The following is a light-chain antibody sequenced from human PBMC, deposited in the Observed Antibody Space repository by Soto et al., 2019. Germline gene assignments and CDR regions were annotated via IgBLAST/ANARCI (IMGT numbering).Light chain of an antibody. CDR3: QPGHNWPLT. CDR1: QSINSE. Sequence: DIVMTQSPATLSLSPGERAALSCRASQSINSELAWYQQKPGQPPRLLIYGASTRAIGVPARFTGSESGSEFTLTISGLPSEDFAVYYCQPGHNWPLTFGQGTMLEI. CDR2: GAS. V-gene: IGKV3-15*01. J-gene: IGKJ2*01.